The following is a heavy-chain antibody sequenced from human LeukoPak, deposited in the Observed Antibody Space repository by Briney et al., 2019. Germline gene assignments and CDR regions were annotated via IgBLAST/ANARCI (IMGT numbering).Heavy chain of an antibody. CDR2: INHSGST. V-gene: IGHV4-34*01. CDR3: ARGVVN. D-gene: IGHD2-21*01. J-gene: IGHJ4*02. CDR1: GFTFSSYE. Sequence: KPGGSLRLSCAASGFTFSSYEMNWVRQPPGKGLEWIGEINHSGSTNYNPSLKSRVTISVDTSKNQFSLKLSSVTAADTAVYYCARGVVNWGQGTLVTVSS.